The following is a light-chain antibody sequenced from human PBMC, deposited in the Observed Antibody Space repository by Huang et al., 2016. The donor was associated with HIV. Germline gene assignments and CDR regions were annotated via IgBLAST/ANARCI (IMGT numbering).Light chain of an antibody. CDR1: QSVFSY. V-gene: IGKV3-11*01. CDR3: QQRSAWPRT. J-gene: IGKJ2*01. CDR2: DAS. Sequence: EIVLTQSPGTLSLSPGERATLSCRTSQSVFSYLAWYQQRPGQAPRLLIDDASNRATGIPARFSGSGSGTDFTLTISSLEPEDFAVYYCQQRSAWPRTFGQGTKLEIK.